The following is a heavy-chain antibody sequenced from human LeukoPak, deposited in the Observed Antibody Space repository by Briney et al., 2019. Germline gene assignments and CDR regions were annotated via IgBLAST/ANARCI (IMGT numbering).Heavy chain of an antibody. CDR2: IKQDGSEK. V-gene: IGHV3-7*01. CDR3: ARMGYYYYYMDV. CDR1: GFTFSSYW. J-gene: IGHJ6*03. Sequence: GGSLRLSCAASGFTFSSYWMSWVRQAPGKGLEWVANIKQDGSEKYYVDSVKGRFTISRDNAKNSLYLQMNSLRAEDTAVYYCARMGYYYYYMDVWAKGPRSPSP.